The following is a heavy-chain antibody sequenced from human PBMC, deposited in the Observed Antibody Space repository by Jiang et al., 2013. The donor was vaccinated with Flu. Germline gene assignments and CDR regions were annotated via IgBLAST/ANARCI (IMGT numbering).Heavy chain of an antibody. CDR1: GFSLSTSGMR. CDR2: IDWDDDK. D-gene: IGHD3-3*01. CDR3: VRGYYAHYFDY. J-gene: IGHJ4*02. Sequence: KPTQTLTLTCTFSGFSLSTSGMRVSWIRQPPGKALEWLARIDWDDDKFYSTSLKTRLTISKDTSKNQVVLTMTNMDPVDTATYYCVRGYYAHYFDYWGQGTLVTVSS. V-gene: IGHV2-70*04.